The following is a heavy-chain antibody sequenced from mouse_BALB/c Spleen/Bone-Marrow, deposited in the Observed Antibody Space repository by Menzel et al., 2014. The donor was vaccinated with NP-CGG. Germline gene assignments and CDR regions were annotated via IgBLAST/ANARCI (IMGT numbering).Heavy chain of an antibody. CDR2: INPSNGGT. CDR1: GYTFTSYY. Sequence: QVQLQQSGAELVKPGASVKLSCKASGYTFTSYYMYWVKQRPGQGLEWIGEINPSNGGTNFNEKFKSKATLTVDKSSSTAYMHLSSLTSEDSAVYYCTRYGNYYFDYWGQGTTLTVSS. V-gene: IGHV1S81*02. CDR3: TRYGNYYFDY. J-gene: IGHJ2*01. D-gene: IGHD2-1*01.